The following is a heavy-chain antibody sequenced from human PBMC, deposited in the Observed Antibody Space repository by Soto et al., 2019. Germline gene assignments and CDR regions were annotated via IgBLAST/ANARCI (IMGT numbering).Heavy chain of an antibody. CDR2: IYYSWST. CDR1: GGPISSNY. J-gene: IGHJ3*02. Sequence: PSETLSLTCTVPGGPISSNYWSWFRQPPGKGLEWIGYIYYSWSTNYNPSLKTRVTISVDTSKNQFSLKLSSVTAEDTAVYYCARDRGDYGGNSGAHDAFDIWGQGTMVTVSS. CDR3: ARDRGDYGGNSGAHDAFDI. D-gene: IGHD4-17*01. V-gene: IGHV4-59*01.